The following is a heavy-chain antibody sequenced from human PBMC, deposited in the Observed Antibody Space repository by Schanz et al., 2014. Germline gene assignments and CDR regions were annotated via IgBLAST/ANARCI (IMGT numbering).Heavy chain of an antibody. CDR3: ARVEVSRVQGLIPSYDFDS. CDR2: ISWNSGSI. J-gene: IGHJ4*02. V-gene: IGHV3-23*04. CDR1: GFTFTNYA. Sequence: EVQLVESGGGLVQPGGSLRLSCAASGFTFTNYAMTWVRQAPGKGLEWVSSISWNSGSIDYADSVKGRFTISRDDAKNSLDHQMNSRSAEDTAAYYCARVEVSRVQGLIPSYDFDSWGQGTPVTVSS. D-gene: IGHD3-10*01.